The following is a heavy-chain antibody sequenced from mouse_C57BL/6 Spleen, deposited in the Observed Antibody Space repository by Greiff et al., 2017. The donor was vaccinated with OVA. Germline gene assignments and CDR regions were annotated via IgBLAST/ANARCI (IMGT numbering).Heavy chain of an antibody. CDR1: GYTFTSYW. V-gene: IGHV1-55*01. Sequence: VQLQQPGAELVKPGASVKMSCKASGYTFTSYWITWVKQRPGQGLEWIGDIYPGSGSTNYNEKFKSKATLTVDTSSSTAYMQLSSLTSEDSAVYYCASYYSNYVEFAYWGQGTLVTVSA. D-gene: IGHD2-5*01. J-gene: IGHJ3*01. CDR2: IYPGSGST. CDR3: ASYYSNYVEFAY.